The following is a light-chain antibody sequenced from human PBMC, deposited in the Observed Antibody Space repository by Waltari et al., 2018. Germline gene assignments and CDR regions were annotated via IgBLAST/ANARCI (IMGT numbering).Light chain of an antibody. J-gene: IGKJ2*01. V-gene: IGKV2-30*02. CDR2: KIS. Sequence: DAVMTQSPLSLPVILGQPASISCRSSQSLVHRDGNIYLNWFQQRPGQSPRRLIYKISDRDSGVPDRFSGSGSGTDFTLKISRVEAEDVGVYYCMQGTHWPYTFGQWTKLEIK. CDR3: MQGTHWPYT. CDR1: QSLVHRDGNIY.